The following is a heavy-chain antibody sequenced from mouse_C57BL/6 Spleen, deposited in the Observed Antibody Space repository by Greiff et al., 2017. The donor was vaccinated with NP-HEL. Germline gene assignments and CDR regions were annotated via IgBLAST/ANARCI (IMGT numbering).Heavy chain of an antibody. CDR3: AVTSYYFDY. Sequence: DVKLVESGPELVKPGASVKISCKASGYSFTGYYMNWVKQSPEKSLEWIGEINPSTGGTTYNQKFKAKATLTVDKSSSTAYMQLKSLTSEDSAVYYCAVTSYYFDYWGQGTTLTVSS. J-gene: IGHJ2*01. V-gene: IGHV1-42*01. CDR2: INPSTGGT. D-gene: IGHD2-1*01. CDR1: GYSFTGYY.